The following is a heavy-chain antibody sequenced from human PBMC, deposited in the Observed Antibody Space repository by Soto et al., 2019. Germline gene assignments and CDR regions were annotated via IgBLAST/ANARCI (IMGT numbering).Heavy chain of an antibody. CDR3: ARPSNNYVAH. V-gene: IGHV5-51*01. CDR2: INPGDSES. CDR1: GYSFSNYW. J-gene: IGHJ4*02. Sequence: GESLKISCKASGYSFSNYWIGWGRQMPGKSLEWTAIINPGDSESRYSPSFQGQVTISADKSISTAYLQWNSLKASDTAMYYCARPSNNYVAHWGQGTLVTVSS. D-gene: IGHD4-4*01.